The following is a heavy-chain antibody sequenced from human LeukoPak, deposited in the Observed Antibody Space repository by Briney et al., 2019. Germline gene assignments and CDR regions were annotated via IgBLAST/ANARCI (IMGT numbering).Heavy chain of an antibody. CDR1: GYTFIDYA. Sequence: ASVKVSCKASGYTFIDYAIHWVRQAPGQRLEWMGWINAGDGNTRYSQHFQGRLTVTRDTSASTAYMELRSLRSDDTAVYYCARVGPGRGAYYYYYGMDVWGQGTTVTVSS. CDR3: ARVGPGRGAYYYYYGMDV. J-gene: IGHJ6*02. CDR2: INAGDGNT. V-gene: IGHV1-3*01.